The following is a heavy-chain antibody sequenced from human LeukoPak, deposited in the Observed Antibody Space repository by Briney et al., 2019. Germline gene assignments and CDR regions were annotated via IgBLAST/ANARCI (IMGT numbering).Heavy chain of an antibody. J-gene: IGHJ4*02. V-gene: IGHV3-23*01. Sequence: PGGSLRLSCAASGFTFSSYAMSWVRQAPGKGLEWVSAISGSGGSTYYADSVKGRFTISRDNSKNTLYLQMNSLRAEDTAVYYCAKGITVDRTPTDFDYWGQGTLVTVSS. D-gene: IGHD4-23*01. CDR3: AKGITVDRTPTDFDY. CDR1: GFTFSSYA. CDR2: ISGSGGST.